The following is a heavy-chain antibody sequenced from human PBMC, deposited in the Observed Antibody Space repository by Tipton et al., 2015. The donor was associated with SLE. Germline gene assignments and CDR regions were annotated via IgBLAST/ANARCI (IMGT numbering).Heavy chain of an antibody. Sequence: SLRLSCTTSGFAFGFYAMNWVRQAPGKGLEWVGVIRAVGYGGTAQYAASVKGRFTISRDESKSIVYLQMNSLQTEDTAIYYCTRDSAWNEKTDYWGQGTLVTVSS. J-gene: IGHJ4*02. CDR2: IRAVGYGGTA. V-gene: IGHV3-49*04. CDR3: TRDSAWNEKTDY. D-gene: IGHD1-1*01. CDR1: GFAFGFYA.